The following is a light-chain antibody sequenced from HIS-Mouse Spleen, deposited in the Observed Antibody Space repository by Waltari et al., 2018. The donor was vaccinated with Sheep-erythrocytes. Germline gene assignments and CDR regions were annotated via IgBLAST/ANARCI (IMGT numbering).Light chain of an antibody. CDR2: EGS. Sequence: QSALTQPASVSGSPGQSITIPCTGTSSDVGSYNLVCWYQQHPGKAPKLMIYEGSNRPSGVSNRFSGSKSGNTASLTISGLQAEDEADYYCCSYAGSSTPWVFGGGTKLTVL. J-gene: IGLJ3*02. CDR1: SSDVGSYNL. V-gene: IGLV2-23*01. CDR3: CSYAGSSTPWV.